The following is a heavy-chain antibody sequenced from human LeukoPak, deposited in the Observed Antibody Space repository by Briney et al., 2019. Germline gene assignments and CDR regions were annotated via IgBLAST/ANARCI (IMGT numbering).Heavy chain of an antibody. CDR2: IRFDGNEK. V-gene: IGHV3-30*02. Sequence: GGSLRLSCVSSGFTFTGYGMHWVRQAPGKGLEWVAFIRFDGNEKRYADSVKGRFSISRDNSKNTLYLDMNTLRVEDTAVYHCAKDRPIGVMSVFRGGMGVDYWGREPWSPSRQ. CDR3: AKDRPIGVMSVFRGGMGVDY. CDR1: GFTFTGYG. J-gene: IGHJ4*02. D-gene: IGHD3-10*01.